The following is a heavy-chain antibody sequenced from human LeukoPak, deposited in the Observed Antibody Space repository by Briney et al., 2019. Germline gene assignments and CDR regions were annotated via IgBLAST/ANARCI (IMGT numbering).Heavy chain of an antibody. Sequence: PWESLSLTCTVSGGSISSYYRSWVRQPAGKGLEWILLIYTSGSTIYHPSLKSRVTMSVDMSKNQFSLKLSSVTAADTAVYYCARDVGWFDPWGQGTLVTVSS. CDR3: ARDVGWFDP. CDR2: IYTSGST. CDR1: GGSISSYY. J-gene: IGHJ5*02. V-gene: IGHV4-4*07.